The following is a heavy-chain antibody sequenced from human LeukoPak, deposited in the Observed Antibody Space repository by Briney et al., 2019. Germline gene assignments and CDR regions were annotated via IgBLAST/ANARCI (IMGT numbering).Heavy chain of an antibody. CDR2: IYSSGST. Sequence: SETLSLTCTVSGGSMRSYYWRWIRQPPGKGLEWIGYIYSSGSTNYNPSLKSRVTISVDTSKNQFSLNLSSVTAADTAVYYCAREANYFDSNGVTNAFDIWGPGTMVTVSS. CDR3: AREANYFDSNGVTNAFDI. D-gene: IGHD3-22*01. V-gene: IGHV4-59*01. J-gene: IGHJ3*02. CDR1: GGSMRSYY.